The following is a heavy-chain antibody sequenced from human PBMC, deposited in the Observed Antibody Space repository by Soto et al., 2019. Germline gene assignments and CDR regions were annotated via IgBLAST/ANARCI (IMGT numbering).Heavy chain of an antibody. Sequence: ASVKVSCKASGYTFTSYGISWVRQAPGQGLEWMGWISAYNGNTNYAQKLQGRVTMTTDTSTRTAYMELRSLRSDEPAVYDCARKLLVGATTLARYGFAYWGQGTDCDFWGQGTLVTVSS. V-gene: IGHV1-18*01. CDR3: ARKLLVGATTLARYGFAYWGQGTDCDF. J-gene: IGHJ4*02. CDR2: ISAYNGNT. CDR1: GYTFTSYG. D-gene: IGHD1-26*01.